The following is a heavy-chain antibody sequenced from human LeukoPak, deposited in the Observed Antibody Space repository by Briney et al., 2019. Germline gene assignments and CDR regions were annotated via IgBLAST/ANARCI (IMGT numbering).Heavy chain of an antibody. Sequence: PGGSLRLSCAASGFTVSSNYMSWVRQAPGKGLEWVSVIYSGGSTYYADSVKGRFTISRDNSKNTLYLQMNSLRAEDTAVYYCATSTYYYDSSGYYYFDYWGQGTLVTVSS. CDR2: IYSGGST. V-gene: IGHV3-53*01. D-gene: IGHD3-22*01. CDR3: ATSTYYYDSSGYYYFDY. J-gene: IGHJ4*02. CDR1: GFTVSSNY.